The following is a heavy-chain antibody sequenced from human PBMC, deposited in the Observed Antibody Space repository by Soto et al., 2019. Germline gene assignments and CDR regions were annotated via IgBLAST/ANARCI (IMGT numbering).Heavy chain of an antibody. D-gene: IGHD2-8*01. CDR3: AKGESIVLMVYLNFDY. J-gene: IGHJ4*02. Sequence: EVQLLESGGGLVQPGGSLRLSCAASGFTFSSYAMSWVRQAPGKGLEWVSAISGSGGSTYYADSVNGRFTITKDNSKNTLYLQMNSLRAEDTAVYYCAKGESIVLMVYLNFDYWGQGTLVTVSS. CDR1: GFTFSSYA. CDR2: ISGSGGST. V-gene: IGHV3-23*01.